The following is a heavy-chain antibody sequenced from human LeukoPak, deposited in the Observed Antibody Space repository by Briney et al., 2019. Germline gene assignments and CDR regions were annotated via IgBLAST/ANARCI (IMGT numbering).Heavy chain of an antibody. CDR1: GYTFTSYG. V-gene: IGHV1-18*01. D-gene: IGHD6-6*01. Sequence: ASVKVSCKASGYTFTSYGISWVRQAPGQGLEWMGWISAYNGNTNYAQKFQGRVTKTRNTSISTAYMELSSLRSEDTAVYYCARGFSYSSSDPWGQGTLVTVSS. CDR2: ISAYNGNT. J-gene: IGHJ5*02. CDR3: ARGFSYSSSDP.